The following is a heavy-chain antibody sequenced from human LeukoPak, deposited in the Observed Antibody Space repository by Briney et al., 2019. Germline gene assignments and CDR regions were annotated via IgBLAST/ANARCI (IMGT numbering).Heavy chain of an antibody. CDR2: IKRDGSDK. Sequence: GGSLRLSCAASGFTFSSYGMSWVRQAPGKGLEWVANIKRDGSDKYYVDSVKGRFTISRDNAKNSLYLQMNSLRAEDTAVYYCARDGGRKEDYWGQGTLVTVSS. CDR1: GFTFSSYG. V-gene: IGHV3-7*01. CDR3: ARDGGRKEDY. J-gene: IGHJ4*02.